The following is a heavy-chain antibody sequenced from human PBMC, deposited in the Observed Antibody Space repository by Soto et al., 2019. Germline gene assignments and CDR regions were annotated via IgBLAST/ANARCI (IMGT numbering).Heavy chain of an antibody. J-gene: IGHJ4*02. CDR2: IYWDDAK. CDR3: AHKGGGDRILDY. V-gene: IGHV2-5*02. CDR1: GFSLSTSGVG. Sequence: QITLKESGPTLVKPTQTLTLTCTFSGFSLSTSGVGVGWIRQPPGKALEWVALIYWDDAKEYSPSLKSRLTITKDTSKNQVALNMTNMGPVETATYYWAHKGGGDRILDYWGQGTLVTVSS. D-gene: IGHD3-16*01.